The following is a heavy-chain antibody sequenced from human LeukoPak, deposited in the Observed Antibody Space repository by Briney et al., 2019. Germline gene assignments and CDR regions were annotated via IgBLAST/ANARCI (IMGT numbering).Heavy chain of an antibody. D-gene: IGHD1-26*01. CDR3: ARGLYGGSYGYDAFDI. V-gene: IGHV4-31*03. CDR2: IYYSGST. Sequence: SETLSLTCTVSGGSISSGGYYWSWIRQHPGKGLEWIGYIYYSGSTYYNPSLKSRVTISVDTSKNQFSLKLSSVTAADTAVYYCARGLYGGSYGYDAFDIWGQGTMVTVSS. J-gene: IGHJ3*02. CDR1: GGSISSGGYY.